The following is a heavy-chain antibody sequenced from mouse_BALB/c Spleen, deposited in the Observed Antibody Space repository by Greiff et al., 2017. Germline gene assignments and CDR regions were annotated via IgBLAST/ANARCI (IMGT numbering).Heavy chain of an antibody. J-gene: IGHJ3*01. Sequence: VQLKESGGGLVKPGGSLKLSCAASGFTFSSYAMSWVRQSPEKRLEWVAEISSGGSYTYYPDTVTGRFTISRDNAKNTLYLEMSSLRSEDTAMYYCARDRTTASYWGQGTLVTVSA. CDR2: ISSGGSYT. CDR1: GFTFSSYA. CDR3: ARDRTTASY. D-gene: IGHD1-2*01. V-gene: IGHV5-9-4*01.